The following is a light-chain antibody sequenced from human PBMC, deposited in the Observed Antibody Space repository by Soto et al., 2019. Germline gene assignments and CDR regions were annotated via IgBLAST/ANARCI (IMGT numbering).Light chain of an antibody. CDR1: ENVRTF. Sequence: VLTQSPATLSLSPGERATLSCRASENVRTFVDWYQQKPGQAPRLLIYGASNRATDIPARFSGSGSGTDFTLTISNLVPEDFAVYYCQQHSHWPAWTFGQGTRVEIQ. J-gene: IGKJ1*01. CDR3: QQHSHWPAWT. CDR2: GAS. V-gene: IGKV3-11*01.